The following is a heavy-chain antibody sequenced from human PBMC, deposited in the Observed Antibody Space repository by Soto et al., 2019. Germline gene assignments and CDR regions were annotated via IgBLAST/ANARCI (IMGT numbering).Heavy chain of an antibody. CDR2: IDPSDSYT. D-gene: IGHD3-3*02. CDR3: ATHGSGFCGTPFFVS. Sequence: PGESLKISCKGSGYSFTSYWISWVRQMPGKGLEWMGRIDPSDSYTNYSPSFQGHVTISADKSISTAYLQWSSLKASDTAMYYCATHGSGFCGTPFFVSWCHGTLVSVSS. CDR1: GYSFTSYW. J-gene: IGHJ5*01. V-gene: IGHV5-10-1*01.